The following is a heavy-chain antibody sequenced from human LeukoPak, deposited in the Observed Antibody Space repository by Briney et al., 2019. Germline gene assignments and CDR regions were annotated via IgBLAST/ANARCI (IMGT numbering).Heavy chain of an antibody. CDR3: ARGGLRSYYFDY. CDR2: INPNSGGT. CDR1: GYTFTTYP. J-gene: IGHJ4*02. Sequence: ASVKVSCKASGYTFTTYPVNWVRQAPGQGLEWMGWINPNSGGTNYAQKFQGWVTMTRDTSISTAYMELSRLRSDDTAVYYCARGGLRSYYFDYWGQGTLVTVSS. D-gene: IGHD5-12*01. V-gene: IGHV1-2*04.